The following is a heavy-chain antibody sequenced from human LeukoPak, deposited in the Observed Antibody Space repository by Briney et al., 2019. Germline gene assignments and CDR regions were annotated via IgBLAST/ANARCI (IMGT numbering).Heavy chain of an antibody. CDR3: ARRLTQYDCFDP. D-gene: IGHD2-2*01. V-gene: IGHV6-1*01. J-gene: IGHJ5*02. Sequence: SQTLSLTCAISGDIVSSNSAAWNWIRQSPSRGLEWLGRTYYRSKWYYDYAATVRSRITINPDTSKNQLSLQLNSVTPEDTAVYYSARRLTQYDCFDPWGQGILVTVSS. CDR2: TYYRSKWYY. CDR1: GDIVSSNSAA.